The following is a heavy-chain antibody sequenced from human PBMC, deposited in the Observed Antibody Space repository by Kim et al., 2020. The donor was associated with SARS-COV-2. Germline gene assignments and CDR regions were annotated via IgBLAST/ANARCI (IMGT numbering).Heavy chain of an antibody. V-gene: IGHV3-33*01. CDR1: GFTFSSYG. Sequence: GGSLRLSCAASGFTFSSYGMHWVRQAPGKGLEWVAVIWYDGSNKYYADSVKGRFTISRDNSKNTLYLQMNSLRAEDTAVYYCARDHRGALRYFGWLLDEYYFDYWGQGTLVTVSS. J-gene: IGHJ4*02. CDR3: ARDHRGALRYFGWLLDEYYFDY. D-gene: IGHD3-9*01. CDR2: IWYDGSNK.